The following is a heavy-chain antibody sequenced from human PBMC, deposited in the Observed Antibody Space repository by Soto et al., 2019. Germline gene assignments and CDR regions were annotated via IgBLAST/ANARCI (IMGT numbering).Heavy chain of an antibody. D-gene: IGHD1-1*01. CDR2: ISAYNGNK. CDR1: GYTFTSYG. V-gene: IGHV1-18*01. J-gene: IGHJ4*02. Sequence: QVQLVQSGAEVKKPGASVKVSCKASGYTFTSYGITWVRQAPGQGLEWLGWISAYNGNKNYAQKLRGRVTMTTDTSTSTAYMELRSLRSDDTAVYYCARDPSVWNDGFLGYWGQGTLVTVSS. CDR3: ARDPSVWNDGFLGY.